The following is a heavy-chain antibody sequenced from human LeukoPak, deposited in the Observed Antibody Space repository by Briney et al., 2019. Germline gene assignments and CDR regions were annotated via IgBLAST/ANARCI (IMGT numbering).Heavy chain of an antibody. CDR1: GFTFSSYS. Sequence: GGSLRLSYAASGFTFSSYSMNWVRQAPGKGLEWVSSISSSSSYIYYADSVKGRFTIPRDNAKNSLYLQMNSLRAEDTAVYYCASLGDYDSSGYYYPHAFDIWGQGTMVTVSS. D-gene: IGHD3-22*01. CDR2: ISSSSSYI. V-gene: IGHV3-21*01. CDR3: ASLGDYDSSGYYYPHAFDI. J-gene: IGHJ3*02.